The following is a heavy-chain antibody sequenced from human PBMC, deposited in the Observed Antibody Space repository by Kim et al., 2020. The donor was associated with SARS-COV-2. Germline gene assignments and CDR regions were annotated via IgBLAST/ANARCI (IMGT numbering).Heavy chain of an antibody. V-gene: IGHV3-15*01. D-gene: IGHD6-6*01. CDR1: GFTFSNAW. J-gene: IGHJ4*02. CDR2: IKSKTDGGTT. CDR3: TIRIAARHGYFDY. Sequence: GGSLRLSCAASGFTFSNAWMSWVRQAPGKGLEWVGRIKSKTDGGTTDYAAPVKGRFTISRDDSKNTLYLQMNSLKTEDTAVYYCTIRIAARHGYFDYWGQGTLVTVSS.